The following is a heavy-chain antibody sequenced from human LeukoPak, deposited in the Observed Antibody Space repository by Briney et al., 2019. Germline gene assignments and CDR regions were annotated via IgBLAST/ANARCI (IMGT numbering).Heavy chain of an antibody. CDR1: GYTFISYA. CDR3: AREGAEVLRYFDWLPPLQSYNWFDP. Sequence: ASVKVSCKASGYTFISYAMNWVRQAPGQGLEWMGWINTNTGNPTYAQGFTGRFVFSLDTSVSTAYLQISSLKAEDTAVYYCAREGAEVLRYFDWLPPLQSYNWFDPWGQGTLVTVSS. V-gene: IGHV7-4-1*02. D-gene: IGHD3-9*01. J-gene: IGHJ5*02. CDR2: INTNTGNP.